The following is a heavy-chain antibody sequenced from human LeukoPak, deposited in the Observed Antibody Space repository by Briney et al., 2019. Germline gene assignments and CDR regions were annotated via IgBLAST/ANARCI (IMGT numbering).Heavy chain of an antibody. CDR3: ARDRDSSSWYYFDY. V-gene: IGHV7-4-1*02. CDR1: GYTFTSYA. Sequence: ASVKVSRKASGYTFTSYAMNWVRQAPGQGLEWMGWINTNTGNPTYAQGFTGRFVSSLDTSVSTAYLQISSLKAEDTAVYYCARDRDSSSWYYFDYWGQGTLVTVSS. J-gene: IGHJ4*02. D-gene: IGHD6-13*01. CDR2: INTNTGNP.